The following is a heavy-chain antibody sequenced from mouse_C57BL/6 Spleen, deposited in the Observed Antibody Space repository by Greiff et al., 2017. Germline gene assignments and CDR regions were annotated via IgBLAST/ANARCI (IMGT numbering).Heavy chain of an antibody. CDR1: GYTFTSYW. J-gene: IGHJ4*01. V-gene: IGHV1-72*01. D-gene: IGHD1-1*01. Sequence: VQLQQPGAELVKPGASVKLSCKASGYTFTSYWMHWVKQRPGRGLEWIGRIDPNSGGTKYNEKFKSKATLTVDKPSSTAYMQLSRLTSEDSAVYYCAKGVEIYYYGSSKGNAMDYWGQGTSVTVSS. CDR2: IDPNSGGT. CDR3: AKGVEIYYYGSSKGNAMDY.